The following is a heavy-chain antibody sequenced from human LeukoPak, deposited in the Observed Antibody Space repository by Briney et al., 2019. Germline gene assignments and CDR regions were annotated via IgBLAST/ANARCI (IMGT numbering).Heavy chain of an antibody. D-gene: IGHD5-18*01. J-gene: IGHJ4*02. V-gene: IGHV1-2*06. Sequence: GASVKVSCKASGYTFTGYYMHWVRQAPGQGLEWMGRINPNSGGTNYAQKFQGRVTITADESTSTAYMELSSLRSEDTAVYYCAREGAIQLWLPHSFDYWGQGTLVTVSS. CDR3: AREGAIQLWLPHSFDY. CDR1: GYTFTGYY. CDR2: INPNSGGT.